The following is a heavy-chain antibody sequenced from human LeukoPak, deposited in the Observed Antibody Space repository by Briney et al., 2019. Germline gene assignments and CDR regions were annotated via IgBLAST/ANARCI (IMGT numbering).Heavy chain of an antibody. J-gene: IGHJ3*02. Sequence: PGGSLRLSCAASGFTFSSYGMHWVRQAPGKGLEWVAVISYDGSNKYYADSVKGRITISRDNSKNTLYLQMNSLRAEDTAVYYCAKDSSSSYAFDIWGQGTMVTVSS. CDR3: AKDSSSSYAFDI. CDR1: GFTFSSYG. V-gene: IGHV3-30*18. CDR2: ISYDGSNK. D-gene: IGHD6-6*01.